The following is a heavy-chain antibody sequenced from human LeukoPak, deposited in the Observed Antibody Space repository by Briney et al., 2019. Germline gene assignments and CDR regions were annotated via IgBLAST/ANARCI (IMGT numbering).Heavy chain of an antibody. V-gene: IGHV3-23*01. CDR1: GFTFSSYD. D-gene: IGHD4-11*01. J-gene: IGHJ4*02. CDR3: ANDLDYTTYGYYFDY. Sequence: GGSLRLSCTASGFTFSSYDMNGVRQAPGKGLEWVSGIGAGGTFTYYADSVKGRFTISRDNSRNTLYLQMNSLRADDTAVYYCANDLDYTTYGYYFDYWGQGTLVTVSS. CDR2: IGAGGTFT.